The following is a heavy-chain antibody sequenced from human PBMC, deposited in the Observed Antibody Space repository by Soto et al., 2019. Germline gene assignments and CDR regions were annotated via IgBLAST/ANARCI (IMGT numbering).Heavy chain of an antibody. V-gene: IGHV1-69*02. D-gene: IGHD3-10*01. J-gene: IGHJ6*02. CDR1: GGDFLSYT. CDR2: IIPILDVA. Sequence: QLVQSGAEVKKPGSSVKVSCKASGGDFLSYTISWVRQAPGQGPEWMGTIIPILDVAKNAQKFQGRVAXTADKATSTVYMELRSRRSDATAVYYCAQMWFGELWHGMDVWGQGTTITVSS. CDR3: AQMWFGELWHGMDV.